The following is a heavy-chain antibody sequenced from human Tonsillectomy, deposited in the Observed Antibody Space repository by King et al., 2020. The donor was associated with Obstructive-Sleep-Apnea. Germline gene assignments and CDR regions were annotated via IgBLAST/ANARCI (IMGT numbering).Heavy chain of an antibody. Sequence: QLQESGPGLVKPSETLSLNCTVSGGSISSSSYYWGWIRQPPGKGLEWIGSIYYSGSTYYNPSLKSRVTISVDTSKNQFSLKLSSVTAADTAVYYCARVQQWLGGGFDYWGQGTLVTVSS. J-gene: IGHJ4*02. CDR2: IYYSGST. V-gene: IGHV4-39*07. CDR3: ARVQQWLGGGFDY. D-gene: IGHD6-19*01. CDR1: GGSISSSSYY.